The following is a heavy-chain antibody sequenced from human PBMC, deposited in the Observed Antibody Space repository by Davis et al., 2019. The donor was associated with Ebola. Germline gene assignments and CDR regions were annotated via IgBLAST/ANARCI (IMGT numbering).Heavy chain of an antibody. D-gene: IGHD3-16*01. Sequence: GESLKISCAASGFPFSDYWMHWVRQAPGKGLEWVSSISSSSSYIYYADSVKGRFTISRDNAKNSLYLQMNSLRAEDTAVYYCARDRPLDFFFGDYYGMDVWGQGTTVTVSS. V-gene: IGHV3-21*01. CDR3: ARDRPLDFFFGDYYGMDV. J-gene: IGHJ6*02. CDR2: ISSSSSYI. CDR1: GFPFSDYW.